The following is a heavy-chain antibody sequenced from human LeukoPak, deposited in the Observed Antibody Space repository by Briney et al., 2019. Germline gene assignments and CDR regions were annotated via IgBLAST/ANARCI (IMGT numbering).Heavy chain of an antibody. J-gene: IGHJ4*02. CDR2: IYTSGST. CDR3: ASYPTHYYDSTGSYFDY. V-gene: IGHV4-4*07. CDR1: GGSISSYY. D-gene: IGHD3-22*01. Sequence: SETLSLTCTVSGGSISSYYWSWIRQPAGKGLEWIGRIYTSGSTNYNPSLKSRVTISVDKSKNQFSLKLSSVTAADTAVYYCASYPTHYYDSTGSYFDYWGQGTLVTVSS.